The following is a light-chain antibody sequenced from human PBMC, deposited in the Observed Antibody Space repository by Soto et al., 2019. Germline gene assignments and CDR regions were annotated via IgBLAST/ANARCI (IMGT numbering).Light chain of an antibody. CDR2: SAS. J-gene: IGKJ5*01. CDR3: QKYNSAPRT. Sequence: DIQMTQAPSSLSTSLGDRVTITCRASQRINIYLNWYRQKPGKAPELLIYSASNLQSGVPSRFSGSGSGTDFTLTISSLQPEDVATYYCQKYNSAPRTLGQGTRLEI. V-gene: IGKV1-39*01. CDR1: QRINIY.